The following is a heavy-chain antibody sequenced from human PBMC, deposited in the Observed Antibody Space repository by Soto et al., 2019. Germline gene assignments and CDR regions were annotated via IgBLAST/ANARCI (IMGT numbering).Heavy chain of an antibody. CDR1: GFTFSNSW. CDR2: INSDGSGT. V-gene: IGHV3-74*01. J-gene: IGHJ6*02. Sequence: VQLVESGGGLVQPGGSLRLSFAASGFTFSNSWIHWVRQAPGKGLVWVSHINSDGSGTDYADSVKGRFTISRDNAKNTVYLQMNSLRAEDTAVYYCARDRSYALDVWGQGSTVTVSS. CDR3: ARDRSYALDV.